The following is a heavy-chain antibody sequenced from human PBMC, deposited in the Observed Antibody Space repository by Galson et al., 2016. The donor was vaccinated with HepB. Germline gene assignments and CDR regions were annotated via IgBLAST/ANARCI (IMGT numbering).Heavy chain of an antibody. V-gene: IGHV3-7*03. CDR3: PKAPQWLSARFDP. J-gene: IGHJ5*02. CDR1: GFSFSSYW. Sequence: SLRLSCAGSGFSFSSYWVAWVRQAPGKGLEWVANIKQDGSETFYADSVKGRFTISRDNAKYSLYLQMNSLRVEDTAFYYCPKAPQWLSARFDPWGQGTLVTVSS. D-gene: IGHD5-24*01. CDR2: IKQDGSET.